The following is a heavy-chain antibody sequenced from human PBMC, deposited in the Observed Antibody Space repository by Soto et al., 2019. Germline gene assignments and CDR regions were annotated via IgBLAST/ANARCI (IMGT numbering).Heavy chain of an antibody. J-gene: IGHJ6*02. V-gene: IGHV3-23*01. CDR2: ISGIGGST. CDR3: ARGLYCSGGSCYGMDV. CDR1: GFTFTDYA. Sequence: GVLRLSCAASGFTFTDYALSWVRQAPGKGLEWVATISGIGGSTYLADSVKGRLSISRDNSKDTLYLQMNSLRAEDTAVYYCARGLYCSGGSCYGMDVWGQGTTVTVSS. D-gene: IGHD2-15*01.